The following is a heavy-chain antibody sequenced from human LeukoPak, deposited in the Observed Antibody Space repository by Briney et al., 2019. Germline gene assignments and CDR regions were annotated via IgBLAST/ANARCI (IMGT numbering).Heavy chain of an antibody. CDR2: VRSKAYGGAT. V-gene: IGHV3-49*03. D-gene: IGHD2-2*01. J-gene: IGHJ6*03. Sequence: GGSLRLSCTASGFTLGDYAMSWFRQAPGKGLEWVGFVRSKAYGGATEYAASVKGRFTISRDDSKSIAYLQMNSLKTEDTAVYYCTRIRQDCSRTSCYYYFYYYYMDVWGKGATVTVSS. CDR1: GFTLGDYA. CDR3: TRIRQDCSRTSCYYYFYYYYMDV.